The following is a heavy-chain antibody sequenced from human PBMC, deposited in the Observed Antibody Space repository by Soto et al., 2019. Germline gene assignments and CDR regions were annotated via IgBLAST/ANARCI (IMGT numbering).Heavy chain of an antibody. CDR3: GVGITMVRGTDRTWFDP. Sequence: ASVKVSCKASGYTFTSYDINWVRQATGQGLEWMGWMNPNSGNTGYAQKFQGRVTMTRNTSISTAYMELGSLRSEDTAVYYCGVGITMVRGTDRTWFDPWGQGTLVTVSS. CDR1: GYTFTSYD. J-gene: IGHJ5*02. CDR2: MNPNSGNT. V-gene: IGHV1-8*01. D-gene: IGHD3-10*01.